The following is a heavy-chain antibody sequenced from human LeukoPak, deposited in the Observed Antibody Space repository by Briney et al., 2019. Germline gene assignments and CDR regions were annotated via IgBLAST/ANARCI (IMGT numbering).Heavy chain of an antibody. CDR2: MNPNSGNT. CDR1: GYTFTSYD. Sequence: ASVKVSCKASGYTFTSYDINWVRQATGQGLEWMGWMNPNSGNTGYAQKFQGRVTITRDTSASTAYMELSSLRSEDTAVYYCARVGWRWLQLYNYWGQGTLVTVSS. V-gene: IGHV1-8*01. D-gene: IGHD5-24*01. J-gene: IGHJ4*02. CDR3: ARVGWRWLQLYNY.